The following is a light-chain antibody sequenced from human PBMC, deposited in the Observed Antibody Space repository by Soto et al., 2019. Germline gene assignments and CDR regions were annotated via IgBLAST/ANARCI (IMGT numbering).Light chain of an antibody. Sequence: AIQMTQSPSSLTASVGDRVIITCRASQDIRNDLGWYQQKPGTAPKLLIYGASTLQSGVPSRFSGSGSGTDFTLTISSLQPGDFAVYYCLQDYTYPRTFGQGTKVEVK. CDR2: GAS. V-gene: IGKV1-6*01. J-gene: IGKJ1*01. CDR3: LQDYTYPRT. CDR1: QDIRND.